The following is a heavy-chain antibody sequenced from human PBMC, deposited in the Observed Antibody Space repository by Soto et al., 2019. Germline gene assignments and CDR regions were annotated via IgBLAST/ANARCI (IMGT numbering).Heavy chain of an antibody. CDR3: ASSRLDCSGGSCYVY. Sequence: SETLSLTCTASGGSISSYYWSWIRQPPGKGLEWIGYIYYSGSTNYNPSLKSRVTISVDTSKNQFSLKLSSVTAADTAVYYCASSRLDCSGGSCYVYWGQGTLVTVSS. CDR2: IYYSGST. J-gene: IGHJ4*02. V-gene: IGHV4-59*01. CDR1: GGSISSYY. D-gene: IGHD2-15*01.